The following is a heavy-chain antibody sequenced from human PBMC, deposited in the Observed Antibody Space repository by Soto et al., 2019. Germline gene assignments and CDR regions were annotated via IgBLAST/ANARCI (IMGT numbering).Heavy chain of an antibody. CDR3: AKEGEHSSGWANFDY. D-gene: IGHD6-19*01. CDR1: GFTFSSYG. J-gene: IGHJ4*02. Sequence: PGGSLRLSCAASGFTFSSYGMHWVRQAPGKGLEWASVIGSGGSTYYADSVKGRFTISRDNSKNTPYLQMNSLRAEDTAVYYCAKEGEHSSGWANFDYWGQGTLVTVSS. V-gene: IGHV3-23*01. CDR2: IGSGGST.